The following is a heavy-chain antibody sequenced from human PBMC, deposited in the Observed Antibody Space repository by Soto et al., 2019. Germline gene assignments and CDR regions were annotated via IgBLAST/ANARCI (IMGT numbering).Heavy chain of an antibody. D-gene: IGHD3-9*01. CDR2: INPNGGST. J-gene: IGHJ5*02. CDR3: ARGINQDFDWLLIRWFDP. V-gene: IGHV1-46*01. CDR1: GYSFTGNS. Sequence: ASVKVSCKASGYSFTGNSMHWVRQAPGQGLEWMGIINPNGGSTSYAQKFQGRATMTRDTSTSTVYMELSSLRSEDTAVYYCARGINQDFDWLLIRWFDPWGQGTLVTVSS.